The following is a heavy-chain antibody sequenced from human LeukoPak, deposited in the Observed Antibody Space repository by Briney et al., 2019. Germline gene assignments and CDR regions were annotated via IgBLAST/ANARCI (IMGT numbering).Heavy chain of an antibody. Sequence: GGSLRLSCAASGFTFSDYYMGWIRQAPGKGLEWVSCISSSGGYTNYADSVKGRFTISRDNAKNSLFPQMNSLRAEDTAVYYCAREMSSSWIDYWGQGALVTVSS. CDR1: GFTFSDYY. V-gene: IGHV3-11*05. CDR2: ISSSGGYT. D-gene: IGHD6-13*01. CDR3: AREMSSSWIDY. J-gene: IGHJ4*02.